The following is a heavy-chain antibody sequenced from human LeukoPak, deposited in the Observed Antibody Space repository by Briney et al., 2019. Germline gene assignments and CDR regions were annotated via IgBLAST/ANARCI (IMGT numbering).Heavy chain of an antibody. D-gene: IGHD2-2*01. J-gene: IGHJ4*02. V-gene: IGHV4-39*01. Sequence: SETLSLTXTVSGGSISSSSYYWGWIRQPPGKGLEWIGSIYYSGSTYYNPSLKSRVTISVDTSKNQFSLKLSSVTAADTAVYYCARVIAVPAAPYFDYWGQGTLVTVSS. CDR3: ARVIAVPAAPYFDY. CDR1: GGSISSSSYY. CDR2: IYYSGST.